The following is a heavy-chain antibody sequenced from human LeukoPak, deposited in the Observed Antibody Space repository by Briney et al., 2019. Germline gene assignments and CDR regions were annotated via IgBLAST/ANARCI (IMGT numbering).Heavy chain of an antibody. CDR2: INHSGST. CDR3: ARGWPTVSDDY. D-gene: IGHD4-17*01. CDR1: GGSFSGYY. V-gene: IGHV4-34*01. J-gene: IGHJ4*02. Sequence: SETLSLTCAVYGGSFSGYYWSWIRQPPGKGLEWIGEINHSGSTNYNPSLKSRVTISVDTSKNQFSLKLSSVTAADTAVYYCARGWPTVSDDYWGQGTLVTVS.